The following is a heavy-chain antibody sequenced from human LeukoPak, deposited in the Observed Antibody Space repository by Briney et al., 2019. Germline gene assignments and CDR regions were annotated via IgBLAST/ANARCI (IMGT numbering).Heavy chain of an antibody. D-gene: IGHD3-10*01. V-gene: IGHV3-9*01. J-gene: IGHJ3*02. CDR3: AKVGSFFDPRYGSGSYSAFDI. CDR2: ISWNSGSI. Sequence: GRSLRLSCAASGFTFDDYAMHWVRQAPGKGLEWVSGISWNSGSIGYADSVKGRFTISRDNAKNSLYLQMNSLRAEDTALYYCAKVGSFFDPRYGSGSYSAFDIWGQGTMVTVSS. CDR1: GFTFDDYA.